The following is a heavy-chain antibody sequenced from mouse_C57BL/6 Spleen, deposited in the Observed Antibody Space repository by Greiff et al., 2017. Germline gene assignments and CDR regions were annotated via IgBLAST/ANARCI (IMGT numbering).Heavy chain of an antibody. CDR3: AREIYYGNYGYFDV. J-gene: IGHJ1*03. Sequence: QVQLQQSGPELVKPGASVKISCKASGYAFSSSWMNWVKQRPGKGLEWIGRIYPGDGDTNYNGKFKGKATLTADKSSSTAYMQLSSLTSEDSAVYFCAREIYYGNYGYFDVWGTGTTVTVSS. V-gene: IGHV1-82*01. CDR2: IYPGDGDT. D-gene: IGHD2-1*01. CDR1: GYAFSSSW.